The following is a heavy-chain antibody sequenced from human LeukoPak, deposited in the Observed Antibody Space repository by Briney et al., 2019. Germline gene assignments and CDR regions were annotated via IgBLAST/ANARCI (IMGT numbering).Heavy chain of an antibody. D-gene: IGHD1-7*01. CDR1: GFTFSSYA. CDR2: ISYDGSNK. CDR3: AREGPVDWNYGYFDY. J-gene: IGHJ4*02. V-gene: IGHV3-30*01. Sequence: GGSLRLSCAASGFTFSSYAMHWVRQVPGKGLEWVAVISYDGSNKYYADSAKGRFTISRDNSKNTLYLQMNSLRAEDTAVYYCAREGPVDWNYGYFDYWGQGTLVTVSS.